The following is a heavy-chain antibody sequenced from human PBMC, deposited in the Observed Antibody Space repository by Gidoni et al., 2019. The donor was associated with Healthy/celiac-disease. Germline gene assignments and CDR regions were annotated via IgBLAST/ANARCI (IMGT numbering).Heavy chain of an antibody. J-gene: IGHJ4*02. Sequence: QLQLQESGPGLVKPSETLSLTCTVSGGSISSSSYYWGWIRQPPGKGLEWIGSIYYSGSTYYNPSLKSRVTISVDTSKNQFSLKLSSVTAADTAVYYCASGTHTVTTFWDWGQGTLVTVSS. CDR3: ASGTHTVTTFWD. D-gene: IGHD4-4*01. CDR2: IYYSGST. CDR1: GGSISSSSYY. V-gene: IGHV4-39*01.